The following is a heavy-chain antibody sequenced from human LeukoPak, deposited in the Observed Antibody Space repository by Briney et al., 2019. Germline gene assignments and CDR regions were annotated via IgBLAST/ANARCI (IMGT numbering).Heavy chain of an antibody. Sequence: PSETLSLTCTVSGGSISSSSYYWGWIRQPPGKGLEWIGSIYYSGSTYYNPSLKSRVTISVDTSKNQFSLKLSSVTAADTAVYYCASPRGSYGHQFDYWGQGTLVTVSS. D-gene: IGHD5-18*01. V-gene: IGHV4-39*01. J-gene: IGHJ4*02. CDR3: ASPRGSYGHQFDY. CDR2: IYYSGST. CDR1: GGSISSSSYY.